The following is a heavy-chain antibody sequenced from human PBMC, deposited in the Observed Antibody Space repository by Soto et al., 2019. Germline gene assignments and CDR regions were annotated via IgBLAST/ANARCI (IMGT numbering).Heavy chain of an antibody. CDR2: ISYDGSDK. CDR3: AKASMIVVS. Sequence: QVQLVESGGGVVQPGRSLRLSCAASGFTFSSYAMHWVRQAPGKGPEWVAVISYDGSDKDYADSVKGRFTISRDNSKNTLYLQMNSLRAEDTAVYYCAKASMIVVSWGQGTLVTVSS. V-gene: IGHV3-30*18. D-gene: IGHD3-22*01. CDR1: GFTFSSYA. J-gene: IGHJ5*02.